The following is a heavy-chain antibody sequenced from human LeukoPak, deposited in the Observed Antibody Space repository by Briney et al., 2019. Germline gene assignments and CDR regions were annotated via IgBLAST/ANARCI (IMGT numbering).Heavy chain of an antibody. CDR3: ARQEISSNKFDY. CDR1: GGSISSSSYY. CDR2: IYYSGST. J-gene: IGHJ4*02. D-gene: IGHD2-2*01. V-gene: IGHV4-39*01. Sequence: PSETLSLTCTVSGGSISSSSYYWGWIRQPPRKGLEWIGSIYYSGSTYYNPSLKSRVTISVDTSKNQFSLKLCSVTAADTAMYYCARQEISSNKFDYWGQGTLVTVFS.